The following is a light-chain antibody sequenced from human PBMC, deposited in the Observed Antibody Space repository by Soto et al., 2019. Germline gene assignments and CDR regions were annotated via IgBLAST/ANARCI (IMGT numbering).Light chain of an antibody. V-gene: IGKV3-15*01. J-gene: IGKJ5*01. CDR1: QSVSSSY. CDR2: GAS. CDR3: QQYYNWPPIT. Sequence: EIVMTQSPATLSVSPWERATLSYRASQSVSSSYLAWYQQKPGQAPRLLIYGASTRATGIPARFSGSGSGTEFTLTISSLQSEDFAVYYRQQYYNWPPITFGQGTRLEIK.